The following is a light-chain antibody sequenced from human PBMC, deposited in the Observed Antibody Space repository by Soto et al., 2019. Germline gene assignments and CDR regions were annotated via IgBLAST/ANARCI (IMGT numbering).Light chain of an antibody. Sequence: EIVMTQSPATLSVSPGERATLSCRASQSVSSNLAWYQHRPGQAPRLLIYGASTRATGIPARFSGSGSLTEFTLTISSLQSEDFAVYYCHHYNNWPRTFGQGTKV. J-gene: IGKJ1*01. CDR2: GAS. V-gene: IGKV3-15*01. CDR3: HHYNNWPRT. CDR1: QSVSSN.